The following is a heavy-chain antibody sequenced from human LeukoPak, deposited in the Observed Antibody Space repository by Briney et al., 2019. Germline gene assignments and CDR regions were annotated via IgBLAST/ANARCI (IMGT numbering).Heavy chain of an antibody. CDR3: ARGGRYDSSGYLHYFDY. CDR1: GFTFSSYG. J-gene: IGHJ4*02. Sequence: PGGSLRLSCAASGFTFSSYGMHWVRQAPGKGLEWVAVISYDGSNKYYAGSVKGRFTISRDNSKNTLYLQMNSLRAEDTAVYYCARGGRYDSSGYLHYFDYWGQGTLVTVSS. CDR2: ISYDGSNK. V-gene: IGHV3-30*03. D-gene: IGHD3-22*01.